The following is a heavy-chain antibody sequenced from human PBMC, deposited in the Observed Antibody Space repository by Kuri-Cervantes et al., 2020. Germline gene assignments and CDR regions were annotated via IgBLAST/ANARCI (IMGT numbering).Heavy chain of an antibody. V-gene: IGHV3-43*01. J-gene: IGHJ6*02. CDR2: ISWDGGST. CDR3: AREGVATGWGMDV. D-gene: IGHD5-12*01. CDR1: RFTFDDYT. Sequence: GESLKISCAASRFTFDDYTMHWVRQAPGKGLEWVSLISWDGGSTYYADSVKGRFTISRDNSKSTLYLQMNSLRAEDTAVYYCAREGVATGWGMDVWGQGTTVTVSS.